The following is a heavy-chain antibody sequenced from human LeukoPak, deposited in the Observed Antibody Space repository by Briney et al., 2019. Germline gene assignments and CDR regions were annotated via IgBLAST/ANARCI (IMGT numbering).Heavy chain of an antibody. D-gene: IGHD5-24*01. CDR3: AKRDGGVFDY. J-gene: IGHJ4*02. V-gene: IGHV3-23*01. CDR2: ISVGGGT. CDR1: GFTFSNYA. Sequence: GGSLRLSCAASGFTFSNYAMNWVRQAPGKGLEWVSTISVGGGTYYADSVEGRFTISRDNSKNTLFLQLNSLRAEDTALYYCAKRDGGVFDYWGQGTLVTVSS.